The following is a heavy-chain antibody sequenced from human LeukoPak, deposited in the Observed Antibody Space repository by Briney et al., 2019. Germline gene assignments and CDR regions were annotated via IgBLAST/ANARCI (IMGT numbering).Heavy chain of an antibody. CDR3: AKHSGGSCYAGWVY. Sequence: PGGSLRLSCAASGFTFSDYYMSWVRQAPGKGLEWVSAISGSGGSTYYADSVKGRFTISRDNSKNTLYLQMNSLRAEDTAVYYCAKHSGGSCYAGWVYWGQGTLVTVSS. D-gene: IGHD2-15*01. V-gene: IGHV3-23*01. CDR1: GFTFSDYY. CDR2: ISGSGGST. J-gene: IGHJ4*02.